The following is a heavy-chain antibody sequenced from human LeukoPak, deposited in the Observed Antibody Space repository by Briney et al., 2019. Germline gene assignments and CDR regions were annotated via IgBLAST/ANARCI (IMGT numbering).Heavy chain of an antibody. Sequence: SETLSLTCTVSGGFISNYYWTWVRQPPATGLEWIGYINYSGSAHYNPSLKSRVTISLDTSQSQFSLRLRSVTVADTAVYFCARVEQLKYHGMDVWGQGTTVTISS. J-gene: IGHJ6*02. D-gene: IGHD6-6*01. CDR3: ARVEQLKYHGMDV. CDR1: GGFISNYY. V-gene: IGHV4-59*01. CDR2: INYSGSA.